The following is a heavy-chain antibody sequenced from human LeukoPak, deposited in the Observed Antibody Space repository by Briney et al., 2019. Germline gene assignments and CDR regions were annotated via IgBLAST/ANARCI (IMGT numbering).Heavy chain of an antibody. V-gene: IGHV4-59*01. J-gene: IGHJ4*02. D-gene: IGHD3-10*01. CDR1: GGSISSYC. CDR3: ARGTYGSGSYLPSYYFDY. Sequence: PSQTLSLTCTVSGGSISSYCWSWIRQPPGKGLEWIGYIYYIGSTNYNPSLKSRVTISVDTSKNQFSLKLGSVTAADTAVYYCARGTYGSGSYLPSYYFDYWGQGTLVTVSS. CDR2: IYYIGST.